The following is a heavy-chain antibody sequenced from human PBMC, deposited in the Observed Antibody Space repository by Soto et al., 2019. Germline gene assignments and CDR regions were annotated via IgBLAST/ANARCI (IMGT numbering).Heavy chain of an antibody. J-gene: IGHJ4*02. CDR1: GGSISSSSYY. V-gene: IGHV4-39*07. D-gene: IGHD3-10*01. CDR3: ARWGMVRGYFDY. CDR2: IYYSGST. Sequence: SETLSLTCTVSGGSISSSSYYWGWIRQPPGKGLEWIGSIYYSGSTYYNPSLKSRVTISVDTSKNQFSLKLSSVTAADTAVYYCARWGMVRGYFDYWGQGTLVTVSS.